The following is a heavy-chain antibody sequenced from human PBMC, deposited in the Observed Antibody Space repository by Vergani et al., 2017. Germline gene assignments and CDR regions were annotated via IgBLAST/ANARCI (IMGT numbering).Heavy chain of an antibody. J-gene: IGHJ4*02. CDR2: ISPDGFST. D-gene: IGHD3-9*01. V-gene: IGHV1-46*03. CDR3: AREPPLTGFFDY. CDR1: GYTFTAYY. Sequence: QVQLVQSGAEVGKPGASVKISCKASGYTFTAYYIHWVRQAPEQGLEWVGVISPDGFSTFYAQKFQGRVTITRDTSTSTVYVEVTSLSSDGTAVYYCAREPPLTGFFDYWGQGSHVAVSS.